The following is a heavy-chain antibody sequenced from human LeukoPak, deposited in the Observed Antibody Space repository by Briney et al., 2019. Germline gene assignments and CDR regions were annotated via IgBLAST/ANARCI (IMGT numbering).Heavy chain of an antibody. CDR2: TYFRSKLYY. CDR1: GDIVSSDIAT. CDR3: ARDRVMRTYFDY. Sequence: SQTLSLTCALSGDIVSSDIATWNWIRQSPSRGLEWLGRTYFRSKLYYDYAVSVKSRVTINPDTSRNQFSLQLNSVTHEDTAVYYCARDRVMRTYFDYWGQGTLVTVSS. D-gene: IGHD2-21*01. V-gene: IGHV6-1*01. J-gene: IGHJ4*02.